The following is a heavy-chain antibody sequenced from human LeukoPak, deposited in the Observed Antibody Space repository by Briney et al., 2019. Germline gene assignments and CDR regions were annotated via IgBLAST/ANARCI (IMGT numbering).Heavy chain of an antibody. Sequence: PSQTLSLTCTVSGGSISSGSYYWSWIRQPAGKGLEWIGRIYTSGSTNYNPSLKSRVTISVDTSKNQFSLKLSSVTAADTAVYYCARDVGYSSSYYAFDIWGQGTLVTVSS. CDR1: GGSISSGSYY. CDR3: ARDVGYSSSYYAFDI. J-gene: IGHJ3*02. CDR2: IYTSGST. D-gene: IGHD6-13*01. V-gene: IGHV4-61*02.